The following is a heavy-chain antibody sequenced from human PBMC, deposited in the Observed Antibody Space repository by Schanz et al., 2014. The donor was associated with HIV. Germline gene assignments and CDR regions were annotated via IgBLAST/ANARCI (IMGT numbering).Heavy chain of an antibody. CDR2: ISYDGSNK. V-gene: IGHV3-30-3*01. CDR3: TVSPAQVGGY. J-gene: IGHJ4*02. D-gene: IGHD1-26*01. Sequence: QVQLVESGGGVVQPGRSLRLSCAASGFTFSSYAMHWVRQAPGKGLEGVAVISYDGSNKYYADSVKGRFTISRDNAKNTLYLQMNSLRAEDTAMYYCTVSPAQVGGYWGQGTLVTVSS. CDR1: GFTFSSYA.